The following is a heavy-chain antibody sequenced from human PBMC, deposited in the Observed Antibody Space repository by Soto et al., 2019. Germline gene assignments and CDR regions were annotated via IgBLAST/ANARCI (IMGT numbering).Heavy chain of an antibody. CDR3: AKDKPGTTSFDY. J-gene: IGHJ4*02. D-gene: IGHD1-1*01. Sequence: VQLLESGGGLVQPGGSLRLSCAASGFTISSYAMSWVRQAPGKGLEWVSAISDRGATTHYADSVKGRFTISRDTSKNTLYLQMNTLRAEDTAVYYCAKDKPGTTSFDYWGRGTLVTVSS. V-gene: IGHV3-23*01. CDR1: GFTISSYA. CDR2: ISDRGATT.